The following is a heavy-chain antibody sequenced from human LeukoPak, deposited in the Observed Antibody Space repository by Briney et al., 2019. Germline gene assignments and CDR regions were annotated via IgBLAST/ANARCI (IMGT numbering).Heavy chain of an antibody. V-gene: IGHV3-23*01. CDR2: ISGSGGST. Sequence: PGGSLRLSCAASGFTFSSYAMSWVRQAPGKGLEWVSAISGSGGSTYYADSVKGRFTISRDNSKNTLYLQVNSLRAEGTAVYYCAKPPTSSGWYVSGFDYWGQGTLVTVSS. J-gene: IGHJ4*02. CDR3: AKPPTSSGWYVSGFDY. CDR1: GFTFSSYA. D-gene: IGHD6-19*01.